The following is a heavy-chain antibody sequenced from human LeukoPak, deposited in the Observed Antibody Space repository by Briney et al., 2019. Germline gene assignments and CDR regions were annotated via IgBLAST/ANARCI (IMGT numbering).Heavy chain of an antibody. D-gene: IGHD2-15*01. CDR1: GFTLSSYG. J-gene: IGHJ6*02. CDR3: AKDRGYCSGGGCYSYYYYGMDV. Sequence: GGSLRLSCAASGFTLSSYGMHWVRQAPGKGLEWVAVISFDGSSKYYADSVKGRFTISRDNSNNTLYLQMNSLRAEDTALYYCAKDRGYCSGGGCYSYYYYGMDVWGQGTTVTVSS. CDR2: ISFDGSSK. V-gene: IGHV3-30*18.